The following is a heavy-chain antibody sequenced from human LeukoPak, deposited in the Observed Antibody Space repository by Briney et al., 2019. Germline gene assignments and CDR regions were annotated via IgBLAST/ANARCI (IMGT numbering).Heavy chain of an antibody. D-gene: IGHD3-3*01. CDR3: ARHNDFWRDNWFDP. V-gene: IGHV4-59*08. Sequence: SETLSLTCTVSGGSISSYYWSWIRQPPGKGLEWIGYIYYSGGTNYNPSLKSRVTISVDTSKNQFSLKLSSVTAADTAVYYCARHNDFWRDNWFDPWGQGTLVTVSS. CDR1: GGSISSYY. J-gene: IGHJ5*02. CDR2: IYYSGGT.